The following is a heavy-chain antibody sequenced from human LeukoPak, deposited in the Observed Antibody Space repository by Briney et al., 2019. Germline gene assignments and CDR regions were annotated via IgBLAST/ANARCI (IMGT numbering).Heavy chain of an antibody. J-gene: IGHJ3*02. D-gene: IGHD1-26*01. CDR2: ISSSSSYI. V-gene: IGHV3-21*01. CDR3: ARVRSYSNAFDI. Sequence: GGSLRLFCAASGFTFSSYNMNWVRQAPGKGLEWVSSISSSSSYIYYADSVKGRFTISRDNAKNSLYLQMNSLRAEDTAVYYCARVRSYSNAFDIWGQGTMVTVSS. CDR1: GFTFSSYN.